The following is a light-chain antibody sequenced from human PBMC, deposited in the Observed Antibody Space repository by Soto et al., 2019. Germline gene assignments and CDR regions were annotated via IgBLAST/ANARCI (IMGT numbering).Light chain of an antibody. V-gene: IGLV2-14*03. J-gene: IGLJ1*01. CDR3: ISFTRSNSYV. CDR2: DVS. Sequence: QSALTQPASVSGSPGQSITISCTGTSSDVGAYNYVSWYQQHPGKVPKLMIYDVSDRPSGVSNRFSGSKSGNTASLTISGLQAEDEADYYCISFTRSNSYVFGTGTKVTVL. CDR1: SSDVGAYNY.